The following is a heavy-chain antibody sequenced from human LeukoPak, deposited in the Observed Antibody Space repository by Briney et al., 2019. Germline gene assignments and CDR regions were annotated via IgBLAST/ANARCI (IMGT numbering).Heavy chain of an antibody. CDR2: IRYDGSNK. J-gene: IGHJ5*02. D-gene: IGHD3-10*01. V-gene: IGHV3-30*02. Sequence: PGGSLRLSCAASRFTFSSYSMNWVRQAPGKGLEWVAFIRYDGSNKSYADSVKGRFTISRDNSKNTLYLQMNSLRAEDTAVYYCARARKSGGITMIRGVKDRGWFDPWGQGTLVTVSS. CDR1: RFTFSSYS. CDR3: ARARKSGGITMIRGVKDRGWFDP.